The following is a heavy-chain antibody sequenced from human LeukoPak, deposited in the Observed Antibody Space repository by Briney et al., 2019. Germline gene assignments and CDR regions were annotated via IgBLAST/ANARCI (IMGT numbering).Heavy chain of an antibody. D-gene: IGHD6-19*01. CDR1: GYIFTSYW. Sequence: GESLKISCKGSGYIFTSYWIGWVRQMPGKGLEWMGIIYPGDSDTRYSPSFQGQVTISADKSISTAYLQWSSLEASDTAMYYCARVYSSGWYPYYFDYWGQGTLVTVSS. J-gene: IGHJ4*02. V-gene: IGHV5-51*01. CDR2: IYPGDSDT. CDR3: ARVYSSGWYPYYFDY.